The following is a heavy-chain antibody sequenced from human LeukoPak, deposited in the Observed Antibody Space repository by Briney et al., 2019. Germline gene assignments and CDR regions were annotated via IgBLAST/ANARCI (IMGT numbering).Heavy chain of an antibody. D-gene: IGHD3-22*01. J-gene: IGHJ6*03. CDR2: IIPIFGTA. V-gene: IGHV1-69*13. Sequence: GASMKVSCKASGGTFSSYAISWVRQAPRQGLEWMGGIIPIFGTANYAQKFQGRVTITADESTSTAYMELSSLRSEDTAVYYCARERYYYDSSAGYYMDVWGKGTTVTVSS. CDR1: GGTFSSYA. CDR3: ARERYYYDSSAGYYMDV.